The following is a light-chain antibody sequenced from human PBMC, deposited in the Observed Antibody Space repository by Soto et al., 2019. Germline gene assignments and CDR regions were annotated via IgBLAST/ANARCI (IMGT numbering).Light chain of an antibody. Sequence: EIVMTQSPATLSVSPGERITISCRASQTVGSNLAWYQQKPGQAPRLLIYTTSSRATGVPANFSGSGSGTEFTLTIDSLQSEDFVLYYCQQYNSWPRTFGQGTKVDIK. CDR1: QTVGSN. CDR3: QQYNSWPRT. CDR2: TTS. V-gene: IGKV3-15*01. J-gene: IGKJ1*01.